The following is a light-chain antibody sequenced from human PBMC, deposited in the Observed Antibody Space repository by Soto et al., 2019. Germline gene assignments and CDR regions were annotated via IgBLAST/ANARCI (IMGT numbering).Light chain of an antibody. CDR2: KAS. CDR1: QTISSW. J-gene: IGKJ1*01. CDR3: QRYHIYCEA. Sequence: FALCKSVDVGGSSIIRASQTISSWLAWYQQKPGKAPKLLIYKASTLKSGVPSRFSGSGSGTEIPLTSTVLQPHQFASYDRQRYHIYCEAIDQGTKVDIK. V-gene: IGKV1-5*03.